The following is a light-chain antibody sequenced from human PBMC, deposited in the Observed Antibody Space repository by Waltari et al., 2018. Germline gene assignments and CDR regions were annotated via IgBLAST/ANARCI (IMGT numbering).Light chain of an antibody. Sequence: QSVLTQPPSASGTPGQRVTISCSGSSSNLGTNPVNCYQQLPGAAPKLLLYSNDQRPSGVPDRFSGSKSGTSASLAISGLQSEDEADYYCATWDDSLNGQLFGGGTKLAVL. CDR1: SSNLGTNP. CDR2: SND. V-gene: IGLV1-44*01. J-gene: IGLJ2*01. CDR3: ATWDDSLNGQL.